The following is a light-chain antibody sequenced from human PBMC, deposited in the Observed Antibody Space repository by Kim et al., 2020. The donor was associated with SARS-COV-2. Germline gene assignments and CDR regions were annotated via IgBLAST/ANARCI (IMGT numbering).Light chain of an antibody. CDR2: DVT. CDR3: GSYTIASTFV. J-gene: IGLJ2*01. CDR1: GNDVGSFNY. Sequence: GQSITISCTGTGNDVGSFNYVSWFQQHPGKVPKLLIHDVTERPSGISSRFSGPKSGITASLTISGLQADDEADYYCGSYTIASTFVFGGGTKLTVL. V-gene: IGLV2-14*03.